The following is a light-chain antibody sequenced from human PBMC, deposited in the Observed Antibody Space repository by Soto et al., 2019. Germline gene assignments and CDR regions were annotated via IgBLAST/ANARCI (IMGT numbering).Light chain of an antibody. Sequence: EIVMTQSPATLSVSPGERTTLSCRASQSVSSNLAWYQQKPGQAPRLLIYDASTRATGIPARFSGSGSETEFTLPISSLQSEDFAVHYCQQYNNWTPLTFGGGTKVEIK. CDR3: QQYNNWTPLT. CDR2: DAS. CDR1: QSVSSN. V-gene: IGKV3-15*01. J-gene: IGKJ4*01.